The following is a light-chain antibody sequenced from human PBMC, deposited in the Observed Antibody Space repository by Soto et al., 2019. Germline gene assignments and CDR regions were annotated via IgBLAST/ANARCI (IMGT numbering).Light chain of an antibody. CDR2: KAS. CDR3: QQYKSYPYT. V-gene: IGKV1-5*03. J-gene: IGKJ2*01. CDR1: QSISSW. Sequence: DIRMTQSPSTLSASVGDRVTITCRASQSISSWLAWYQQKPGKAPKLLIYKASSLESGVPSRFSGSGSGTEFTLTISSLQPVDFATYYCQQYKSYPYTFGQGTKLEIK.